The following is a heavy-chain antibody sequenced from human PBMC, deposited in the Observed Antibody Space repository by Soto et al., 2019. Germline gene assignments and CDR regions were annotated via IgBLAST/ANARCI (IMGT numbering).Heavy chain of an antibody. CDR2: IYWDDSK. Sequence: QITLKESGPTLVKPTQTLTLTFTFSGFSLSTNGVGVGWIRQPPGKALEWLAVIYWDDSKTYSPSLKSRLTITKDTSKNQVVLTMTNMDPVDTAKYYCAHKGSGSRAIDYLGQGTLVTVSS. CDR3: AHKGSGSRAIDY. CDR1: GFSLSTNGVG. J-gene: IGHJ4*02. V-gene: IGHV2-5*02. D-gene: IGHD3-10*01.